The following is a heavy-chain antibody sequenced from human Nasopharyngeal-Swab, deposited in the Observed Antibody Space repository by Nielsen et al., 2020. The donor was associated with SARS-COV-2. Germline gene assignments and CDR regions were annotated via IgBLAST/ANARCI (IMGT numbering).Heavy chain of an antibody. CDR3: ARDVGGWFDP. V-gene: IGHV3-30*04. CDR2: ISYDGSNK. Sequence: GESLKISCAASGFTFGSYAMHWVRQAPGKGLEWVAVISYDGSNKYYADSVKGRFTISRDNSKNTLYLQMNSLRAEDTAVYYCARDVGGWFDPWGQGTLVTVSS. J-gene: IGHJ5*02. CDR1: GFTFGSYA. D-gene: IGHD4-23*01.